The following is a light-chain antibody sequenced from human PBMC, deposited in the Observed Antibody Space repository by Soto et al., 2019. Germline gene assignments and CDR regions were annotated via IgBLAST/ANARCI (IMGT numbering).Light chain of an antibody. J-gene: IGKJ5*01. CDR3: QQFNSYPIT. Sequence: DIQMTQFPSTLSASVGDRVTITCRASQNINTWLAWYQQKPGKAPRLLIFVASSLESGVPSRFSGSGSGTEFTLTISSLQPDDFATYYCQQFNSYPITFGQGTRLEIK. V-gene: IGKV1-5*01. CDR1: QNINTW. CDR2: VAS.